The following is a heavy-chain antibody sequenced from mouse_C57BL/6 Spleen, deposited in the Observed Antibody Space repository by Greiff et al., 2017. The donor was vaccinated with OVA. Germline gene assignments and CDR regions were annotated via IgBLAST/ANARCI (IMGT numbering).Heavy chain of an antibody. CDR1: GFSLTSYG. J-gene: IGHJ4*01. D-gene: IGHD2-1*01. CDR2: IWSGGST. Sequence: QVQLKESGPGLVQPSQSLSITCTVSGFSLTSYGVHWVRQSPGKGLEWLGVIWSGGSTDYNAAFISRLSISKDNSKSQVFFKMNSLQADDTAIYYCARVYYGNPFCAMDYWGQGTSVTVSS. V-gene: IGHV2-2*01. CDR3: ARVYYGNPFCAMDY.